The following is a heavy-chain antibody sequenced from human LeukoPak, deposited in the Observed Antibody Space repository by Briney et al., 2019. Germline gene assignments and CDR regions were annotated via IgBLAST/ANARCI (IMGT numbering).Heavy chain of an antibody. J-gene: IGHJ5*02. CDR2: IIPIFGTA. CDR1: GGTISSYA. Sequence: GASVKVSCKPSGGTISSYAISWVRQAPGQGLEWMGGIIPIFGTANYAQKFQGRVTITTDESTSTAYMALSSLRSEDTAVYYCAIYCSGGSCYRTWFDPWGQGTLVTVSS. CDR3: AIYCSGGSCYRTWFDP. D-gene: IGHD2-15*01. V-gene: IGHV1-69*05.